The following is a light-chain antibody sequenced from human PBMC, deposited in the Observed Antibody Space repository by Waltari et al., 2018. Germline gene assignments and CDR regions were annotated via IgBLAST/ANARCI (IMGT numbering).Light chain of an antibody. CDR3: SSYTTYTTLWV. J-gene: IGLJ3*02. CDR2: EVS. Sequence: QSALTQPASVSGSPGQSITISCPGTSSDVGAYNRVSWYQPHPGKAPKLMIYEVSNRPSGLSNRFSGSKSGNTASLTISGLQPEDEADYYCSSYTTYTTLWVFGGGTKLTVL. CDR1: SSDVGAYNR. V-gene: IGLV2-14*01.